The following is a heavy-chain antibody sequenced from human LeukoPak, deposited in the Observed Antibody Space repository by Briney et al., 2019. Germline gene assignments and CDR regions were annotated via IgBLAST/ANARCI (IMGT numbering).Heavy chain of an antibody. V-gene: IGHV3-53*01. CDR3: ATLYGGQRADGY. CDR1: GGSISSGDYY. CDR2: IYTGYNT. D-gene: IGHD2-21*01. Sequence: ETLSLTCTVSGGSISSGDYYWSWVRQAPGKGLEWVSSIYTGYNTGYADSVKGRFTISRDKSKNTLFLQMNSLRSDDTAVYYCATLYGGQRADGYWGQGTLVTVSS. J-gene: IGHJ4*02.